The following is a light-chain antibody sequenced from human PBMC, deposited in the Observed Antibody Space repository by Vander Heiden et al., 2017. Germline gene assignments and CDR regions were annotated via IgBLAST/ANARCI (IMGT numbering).Light chain of an antibody. V-gene: IGKV1-39*01. CDR3: QQSFSTPPT. J-gene: IGKJ4*01. CDR2: FAS. CDR1: QSISTY. Sequence: DIQITQSPSSLSASVGDRVTITCQASQSISTYLNWYQQKPGKAPKLLIYFASSLQSGVPSRFSGSGSGTDFTLIISSLQPEDFAIYYCQQSFSTPPTFGGGTKVEI.